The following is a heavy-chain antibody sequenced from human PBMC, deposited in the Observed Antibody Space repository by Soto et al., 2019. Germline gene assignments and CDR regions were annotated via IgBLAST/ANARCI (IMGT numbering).Heavy chain of an antibody. D-gene: IGHD2-15*01. CDR2: INHSDTT. CDR3: ATSHCSDGVHCNWFDP. Sequence: PSETLSLTCAVYGGSFSAYYGRWIRQPPGKALEWIGYINHSDTTNDNPSLKSRVTITVDTSKTQVSLSLTSVTAADTAVYYCATSHCSDGVHCNWFDPWGQGTLVTVSS. CDR1: GGSFSAYY. J-gene: IGHJ5*02. V-gene: IGHV4-34*01.